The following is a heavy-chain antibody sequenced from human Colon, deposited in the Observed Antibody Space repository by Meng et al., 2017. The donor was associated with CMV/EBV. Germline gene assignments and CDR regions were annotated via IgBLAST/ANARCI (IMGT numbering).Heavy chain of an antibody. V-gene: IGHV3-48*03. CDR3: ARDVFRGEAFDI. D-gene: IGHD3-3*01. CDR2: ISSSGMTV. Sequence: GESLKISCAASGFSFNYYEMNWVRQAPGKGLEWISYISSSGMTVQYAESVKGRFTISRDNAKNSLYLQMSGLRAEDTAVYYCARDVFRGEAFDIWGQGTMVTVSS. CDR1: GFSFNYYE. J-gene: IGHJ3*02.